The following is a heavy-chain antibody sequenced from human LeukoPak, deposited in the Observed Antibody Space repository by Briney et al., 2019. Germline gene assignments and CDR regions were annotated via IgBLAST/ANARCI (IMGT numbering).Heavy chain of an antibody. J-gene: IGHJ3*02. CDR1: GYTFTCYG. CDR3: ARQHDYGDYVFAFDI. CDR2: ISAYNGNT. D-gene: IGHD4-17*01. V-gene: IGHV1-18*01. Sequence: ASVKVSCKASGYTFTCYGISWVRQAPGQGLEWMGWISAYNGNTNYAQKLQGRVTMTTDTSTSTAYMELRSLRSDDTAVYYCARQHDYGDYVFAFDIWGQGTMVTVSS.